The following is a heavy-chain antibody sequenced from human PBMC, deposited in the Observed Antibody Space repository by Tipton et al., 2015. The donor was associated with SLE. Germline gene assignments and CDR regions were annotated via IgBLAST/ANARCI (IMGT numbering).Heavy chain of an antibody. D-gene: IGHD3-22*01. J-gene: IGHJ4*02. CDR1: GFTFSGYG. CDR2: IRYDAMKT. CDR3: AKDGLWEDDGSGYYLAN. V-gene: IGHV3-30*02. Sequence: SLRLSCAASGFTFSGYGMHWVRQAPGKGLEWVAFIRYDAMKTHYAASVRRRFTIFRETSKELLFLQMNSLRAEDTAVYYCAKDGLWEDDGSGYYLANWGQGTLVTVSS.